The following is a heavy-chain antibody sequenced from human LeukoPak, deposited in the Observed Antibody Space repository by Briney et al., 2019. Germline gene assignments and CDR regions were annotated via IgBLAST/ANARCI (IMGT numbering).Heavy chain of an antibody. CDR1: GFTFSSYA. CDR3: ARGSGYLFDY. V-gene: IGHV3-30-3*01. J-gene: IGHJ4*02. Sequence: PGGSLRLSCAASGFTFSSYAMHWVRQAPGKGLEWVAVISYDGSNKYYADSVKGRFTISRDNSKNTLYLQMNSLRAEDTAVYYCARGSGYLFDYWGQGTLVTVSS. D-gene: IGHD3-22*01. CDR2: ISYDGSNK.